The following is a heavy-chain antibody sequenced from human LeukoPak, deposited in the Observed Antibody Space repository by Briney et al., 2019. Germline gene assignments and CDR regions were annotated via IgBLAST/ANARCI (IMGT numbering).Heavy chain of an antibody. Sequence: GGSLILSCAASGFTFSNYDMHWVRQATGKGLEYVSAIGVGGDTYYSGSVKGRFTISRENAENSLYLQMNNLRVEDTAVYYCARVNLYRSDSDYNDAFDIWGQGTMVTVSS. CDR2: IGVGGDT. CDR3: ARVNLYRSDSDYNDAFDI. J-gene: IGHJ3*02. V-gene: IGHV3-13*04. CDR1: GFTFSNYD. D-gene: IGHD4-11*01.